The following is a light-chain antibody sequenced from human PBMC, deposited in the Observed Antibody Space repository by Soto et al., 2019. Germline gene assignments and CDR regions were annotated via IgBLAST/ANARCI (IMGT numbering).Light chain of an antibody. CDR3: QQYNNWPPLT. J-gene: IGKJ4*01. CDR1: QSIGSN. CDR2: GAS. V-gene: IGKV3-15*01. Sequence: EIVMTQSPATLSVSPGERATLSCRASQSIGSNVAWYQQKPGQPPRLLIYGASTRASGIPARISGSGSGTHFTLTLSSLQSEDSAVYYCQQYNNWPPLTFGGGTKVEIK.